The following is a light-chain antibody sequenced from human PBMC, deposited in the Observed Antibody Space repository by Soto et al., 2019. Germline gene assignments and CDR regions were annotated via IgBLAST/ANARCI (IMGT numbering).Light chain of an antibody. CDR1: SSNIGAGYD. Sequence: QSVLTQPPSVSGAPGQRVTISCTGSSSNIGAGYDVHWYQQLPGTAPKLLIYGNSNRPSGVPDRFSGSKSGTXXXXAITGLQAEDEADYYCQSYDSSLSVVFXG. CDR2: GNS. V-gene: IGLV1-40*01. J-gene: IGLJ2*01. CDR3: QSYDSSLSVV.